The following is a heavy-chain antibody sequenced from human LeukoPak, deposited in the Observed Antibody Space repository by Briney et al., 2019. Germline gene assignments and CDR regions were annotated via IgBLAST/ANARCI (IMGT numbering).Heavy chain of an antibody. J-gene: IGHJ4*02. D-gene: IGHD4-17*01. V-gene: IGHV3-48*01. CDR1: GFTFSSYS. CDR3: ARDGGDYADY. CDR2: ISSSSSTI. Sequence: GGSLRLSCAASGFTFSSYSMNWVRQAPGKGLEWVSYISSSSSTIYYADSVKGRFTISRDNAKNSLYLQMNSLRAEDTAVYYCARDGGDYADYWGQGTLVTVSS.